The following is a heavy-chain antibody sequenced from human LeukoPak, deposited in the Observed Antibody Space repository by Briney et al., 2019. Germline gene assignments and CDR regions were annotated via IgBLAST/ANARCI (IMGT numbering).Heavy chain of an antibody. J-gene: IGHJ4*02. V-gene: IGHV1-2*06. CDR1: GYTFTDYY. CDR2: INPNSGGT. Sequence: GASGKVSCKASGYTFTDYYIHWVRQTPGQGLEWMGRINPNSGGTNYAQKFQGRVTMTRDTSISTAYMELRRLRSDDTAVYYCARDFERPDYWGQGTLVTVSS. CDR3: ARDFERPDY.